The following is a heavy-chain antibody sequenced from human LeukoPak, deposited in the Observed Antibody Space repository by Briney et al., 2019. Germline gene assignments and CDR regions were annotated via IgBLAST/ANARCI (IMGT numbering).Heavy chain of an antibody. CDR3: AALSYDFWSGINWFDP. CDR1: GFTLSSCA. Sequence: GGSLRLSCGASGFTLSSCAMSWVRQAPGQGLKWVSAIGSSGGTTYYADSVKGRFTISRDDSKNTLNLQMNSLRVEDTAVYYCAALSYDFWSGINWFDPWGQGTLATVSP. V-gene: IGHV3-23*01. CDR2: IGSSGGTT. D-gene: IGHD3-3*01. J-gene: IGHJ5*02.